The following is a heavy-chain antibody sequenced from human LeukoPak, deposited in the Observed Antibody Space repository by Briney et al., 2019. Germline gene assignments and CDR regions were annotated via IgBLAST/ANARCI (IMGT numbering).Heavy chain of an antibody. D-gene: IGHD6-13*01. Sequence: SETLSLTCTVSSGSISSGTYYWSWIRQPAGKGLEWIGRIYASGNSNYNPSLESRVTISRDTSKNQFSLKLSSVTAADTAVYYCARGRFRIAAAGTFDPWGQGTLVTVSS. J-gene: IGHJ5*02. CDR3: ARGRFRIAAAGTFDP. CDR2: IYASGNS. V-gene: IGHV4-61*02. CDR1: SGSISSGTYY.